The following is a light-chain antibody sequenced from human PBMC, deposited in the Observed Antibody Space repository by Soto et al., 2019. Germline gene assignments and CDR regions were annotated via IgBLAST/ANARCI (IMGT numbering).Light chain of an antibody. CDR3: QQYDNLPLT. J-gene: IGKJ4*01. Sequence: DIQMTQSPSSLSASVGDRVTITCQASQDISNYLNWYQQKPGKAPKLLIYDESNLETGVPSRFSGSGSGTDFTFTISSLQPEDIATYDCQQYDNLPLTFGGGTKVEIK. CDR2: DES. CDR1: QDISNY. V-gene: IGKV1-33*01.